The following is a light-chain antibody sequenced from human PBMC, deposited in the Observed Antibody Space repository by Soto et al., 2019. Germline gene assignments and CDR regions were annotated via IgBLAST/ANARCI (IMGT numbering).Light chain of an antibody. Sequence: DIVVTQSPLSLPVTPGEAASISCRSSQSLLHGNGYTDLDWYLQKPGQSPQILIYLGSSRGTGVTDRFSGSRSDTDFTLKIRRVEAEDVGVYYCMQALQTPLTVDGGTKVEIK. J-gene: IGKJ4*01. V-gene: IGKV2-28*01. CDR3: MQALQTPLT. CDR1: QSLLHGNGYTD. CDR2: LGS.